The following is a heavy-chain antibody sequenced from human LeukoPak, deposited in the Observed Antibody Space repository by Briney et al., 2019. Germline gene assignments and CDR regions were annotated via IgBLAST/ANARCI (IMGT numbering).Heavy chain of an antibody. CDR2: ISAYNGNT. CDR1: GYTFTSYG. Sequence: ASVKVSCKASGYTFTSYGISWVRQAPGQGLEWMGWISAYNGNTNYAQKLQGRVTMTTDTSTSTAYMELRSLRSDDTAVYYCARTGYSSGWYAKNWFDPWGQGTLVTVSS. CDR3: ARTGYSSGWYAKNWFDP. V-gene: IGHV1-18*01. D-gene: IGHD6-19*01. J-gene: IGHJ5*02.